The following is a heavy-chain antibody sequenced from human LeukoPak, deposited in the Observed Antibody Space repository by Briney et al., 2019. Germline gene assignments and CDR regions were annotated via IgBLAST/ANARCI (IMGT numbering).Heavy chain of an antibody. Sequence: GGSLRLSCAAYGFTFSSYWMHWVRQAPGNGLVWIARINSDGYSISYADSVKGRFTISTANTKNTLYLQINSLRAEDTAVYYCARAVAVAGTDYWGQGILVTVSS. CDR1: GFTFSSYW. D-gene: IGHD6-19*01. CDR3: ARAVAVAGTDY. V-gene: IGHV3-74*01. J-gene: IGHJ4*02. CDR2: INSDGYSI.